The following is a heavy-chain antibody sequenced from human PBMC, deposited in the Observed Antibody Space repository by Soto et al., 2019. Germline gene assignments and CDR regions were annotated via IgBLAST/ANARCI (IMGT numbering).Heavy chain of an antibody. D-gene: IGHD2-2*01. CDR3: ARDVEGVVVPAAVYNWFDP. CDR2: IIPIFGTA. J-gene: IGHJ5*02. Sequence: ASVKVSCKASGGTFSSYAISWVRQAPGQGLEWMGGIIPIFGTANYAQKFQGRVTITADESTSTAYMELSSLRSEDTAVYYCARDVEGVVVPAAVYNWFDPWGQGTLVTVSS. CDR1: GGTFSSYA. V-gene: IGHV1-69*13.